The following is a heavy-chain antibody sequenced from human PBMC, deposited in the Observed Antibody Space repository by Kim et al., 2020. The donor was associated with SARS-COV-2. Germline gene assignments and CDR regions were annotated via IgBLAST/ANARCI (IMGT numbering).Heavy chain of an antibody. D-gene: IGHD6-6*01. J-gene: IGHJ6*02. Sequence: SVKVSCKASGCTFSSYSISWVRQAPGQGLEWMGGIIPIFGTANYAQKFQGRVTITADESTSTAYMELSSLRSEDTAVYYCAALSIDGNKIPLGIDVWGQGTTVTVSS. CDR3: AALSIDGNKIPLGIDV. CDR1: GCTFSSYS. V-gene: IGHV1-69*13. CDR2: IIPIFGTA.